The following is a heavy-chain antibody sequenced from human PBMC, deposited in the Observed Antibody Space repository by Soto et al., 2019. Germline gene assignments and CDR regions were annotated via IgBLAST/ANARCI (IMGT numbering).Heavy chain of an antibody. D-gene: IGHD1-26*01. CDR3: ARDRKGNRGLGATYYYGMDV. CDR2: IYYSGST. J-gene: IGHJ6*02. CDR1: GGSISSYY. V-gene: IGHV4-59*01. Sequence: SETLSLTCSVSGGSISSYYLSWIRQPRWKELEWIGSIYYSGSTNYNPSLKSRVTISVDTSKNQFSLKLTSVTAAETAVYYCARDRKGNRGLGATYYYGMDVWGQGTTVTVSS.